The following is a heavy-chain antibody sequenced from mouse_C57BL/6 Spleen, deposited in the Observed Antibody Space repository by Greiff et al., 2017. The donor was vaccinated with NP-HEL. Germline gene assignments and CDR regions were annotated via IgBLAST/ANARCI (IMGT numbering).Heavy chain of an antibody. J-gene: IGHJ4*01. D-gene: IGHD3-1*01. CDR2: IDPSDSYT. V-gene: IGHV1-69*01. CDR3: ARYSGTGAMDY. CDR1: GYTFTSYW. Sequence: QVQLQQPGAELVMPGASVKLSCKASGYTFTSYWMHWVKQRPGQGLEWIGEIDPSDSYTNYNQKFKGKSTLTVDKSSSTAYMQLSSLTSEDSAFYYCARYSGTGAMDYWGQGTSVTVSS.